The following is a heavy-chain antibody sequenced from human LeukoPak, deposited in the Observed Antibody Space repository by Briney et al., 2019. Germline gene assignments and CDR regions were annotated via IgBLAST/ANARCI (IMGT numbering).Heavy chain of an antibody. D-gene: IGHD6-13*01. CDR2: ISYDGSNK. V-gene: IGHV3-30*18. Sequence: GRSLRLSCAASGFAFSTFGMHWVRQAPGKGLEWVAVISYDGSNKYYADSVKGRFTISRDNSKNTLYLQMNSLRAEDTAVYYCAKDSGHSSSWYFDYWGQGTLVTVSS. CDR1: GFAFSTFG. J-gene: IGHJ4*02. CDR3: AKDSGHSSSWYFDY.